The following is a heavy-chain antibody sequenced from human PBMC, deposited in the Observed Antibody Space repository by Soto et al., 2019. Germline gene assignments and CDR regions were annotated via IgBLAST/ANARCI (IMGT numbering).Heavy chain of an antibody. CDR1: GGTFSNYA. Sequence: QVQLVQSGAEVKKPGSSVKVSCKASGGTFSNYAISWVRQAPGQGLEWTGSIMPMFGAANYAQKFQGTVTITADESTTTVYRELSNLRSEDTAVYFCARGSIAAASYFDYWGQGTLITVSS. CDR3: ARGSIAAASYFDY. D-gene: IGHD6-25*01. V-gene: IGHV1-69*01. CDR2: IMPMFGAA. J-gene: IGHJ4*02.